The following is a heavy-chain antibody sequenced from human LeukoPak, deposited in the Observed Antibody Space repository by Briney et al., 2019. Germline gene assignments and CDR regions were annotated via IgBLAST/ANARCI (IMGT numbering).Heavy chain of an antibody. CDR1: GGSFSEYY. CDR2: IYYRGST. Sequence: SSETLSLTCAVYGGSFSEYYWSWIRQPPGKGLEWIGNIYYRGSTYYNPSLKGRVTMSVDTSKNQFSLKLSSVTAADTAVYYCARLHSSGPEDYWGQGTLVTVSS. V-gene: IGHV4-34*01. J-gene: IGHJ4*02. CDR3: ARLHSSGPEDY. D-gene: IGHD3-22*01.